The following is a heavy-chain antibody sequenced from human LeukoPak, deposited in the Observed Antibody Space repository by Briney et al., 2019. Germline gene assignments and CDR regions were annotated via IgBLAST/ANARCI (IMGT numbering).Heavy chain of an antibody. Sequence: PGGSLRLSCAVSGFTFRSNWMHWVRQAPGKGLVWVSRINTDGSGTTYADSVKGRFTISRDNAKDTLYLQMNSLRAEDTTVYFCVRHGVRITPDYWGQGTLVTVSS. J-gene: IGHJ4*02. CDR2: INTDGSGT. CDR1: GFTFRSNW. CDR3: VRHGVRITPDY. D-gene: IGHD3-16*01. V-gene: IGHV3-74*01.